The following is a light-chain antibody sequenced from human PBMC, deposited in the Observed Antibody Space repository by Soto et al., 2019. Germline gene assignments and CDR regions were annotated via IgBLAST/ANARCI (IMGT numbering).Light chain of an antibody. Sequence: DIQLTQSPSFLSAFVGDRVTITCRASQVISTSLAWYQVKPGKAPKLLIYAASTLESGVPSRFSATVSGTEFSLTITSLQPEDFATYYCQQLFDSPITFGQGTRLEIK. V-gene: IGKV1-9*01. J-gene: IGKJ5*01. CDR2: AAS. CDR3: QQLFDSPIT. CDR1: QVISTS.